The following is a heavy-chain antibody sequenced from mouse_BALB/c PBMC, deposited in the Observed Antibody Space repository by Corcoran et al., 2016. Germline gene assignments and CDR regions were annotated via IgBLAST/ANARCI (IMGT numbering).Heavy chain of an antibody. Sequence: EVQLQQSGHELVKHGASVKMSCKASGYTFTSYVMHWVKQKPGQGLEWIGYINPYNDGTKYNEKFKGKATLTSDKSSSTAYMELSSLTSEDSAVYYCARRGSYYDYHYSMDYWCQGTSVIVSS. CDR3: ARRGSYYDYHYSMDY. CDR2: INPYNDGT. V-gene: IGHV1S136*01. J-gene: IGHJ4*01. CDR1: GYTFTSYV. D-gene: IGHD2-4*01.